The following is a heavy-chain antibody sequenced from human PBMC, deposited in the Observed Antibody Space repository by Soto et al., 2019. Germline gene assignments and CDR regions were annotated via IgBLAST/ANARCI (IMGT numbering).Heavy chain of an antibody. D-gene: IGHD6-19*01. CDR3: TRDPATYSSGYDY. V-gene: IGHV1-3*01. CDR1: GYTFISYA. Sequence: ASVKVSCKASGYTFISYAIHWVRQAPGQRLEWMGWINAGNGDTKYSQKLQGRITITRDTSATTAYVELSSLTSEDTALYYCTRDPATYSSGYDYWG. CDR2: INAGNGDT. J-gene: IGHJ4*01.